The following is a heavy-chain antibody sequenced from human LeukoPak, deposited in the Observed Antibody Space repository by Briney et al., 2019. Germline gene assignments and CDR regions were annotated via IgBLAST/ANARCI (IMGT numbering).Heavy chain of an antibody. CDR2: IYPGDSDT. CDR3: ASIIPDYDILTGYLSGFDY. CDR1: GYSFTSYW. D-gene: IGHD3-9*01. Sequence: GESLKISCQGSGYSFTSYWIGWVRQMPGKGLEWMGIIYPGDSDTRYSPSFQGQVTISADKSISTAYLQWSSLKASDTAMYYCASIIPDYDILTGYLSGFDYWGQGTLVTVSS. V-gene: IGHV5-51*01. J-gene: IGHJ4*02.